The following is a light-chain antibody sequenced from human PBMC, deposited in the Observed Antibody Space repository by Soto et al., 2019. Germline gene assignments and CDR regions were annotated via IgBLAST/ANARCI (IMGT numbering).Light chain of an antibody. CDR3: RSYTTSNTRQIV. V-gene: IGLV2-14*03. CDR2: DVS. CDR1: SSDVGGYNY. Sequence: QSALTQPASVSGSPGQSITISCTGTSSDVGGYNYVSWYQHHPGKAPKLMIFDVSNRPSGVSNRFSGSRSGNTASLTISGLQPEDEADYYCRSYTTSNTRQIVFGTGTKVTDL. J-gene: IGLJ1*01.